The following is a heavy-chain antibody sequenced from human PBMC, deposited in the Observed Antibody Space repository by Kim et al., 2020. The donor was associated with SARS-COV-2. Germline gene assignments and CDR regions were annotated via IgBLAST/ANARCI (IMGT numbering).Heavy chain of an antibody. Sequence: STYYNPSLKSRVTISVDTSKNQFSLKLSSVTAADTAVYYCARDHQRGFDPWGQGTLVTVSS. D-gene: IGHD6-25*01. J-gene: IGHJ5*02. V-gene: IGHV4-31*02. CDR3: ARDHQRGFDP. CDR2: ST.